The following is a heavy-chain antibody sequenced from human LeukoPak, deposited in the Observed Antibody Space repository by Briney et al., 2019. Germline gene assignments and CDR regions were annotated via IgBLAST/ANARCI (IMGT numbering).Heavy chain of an antibody. Sequence: SETLSLTCTVSGGSISSYYWNWIRQPPGRGLEWIGYIYYSGSTSYNPSLKSRVTISIDTSKNQFSLRLNSVTAADTAVYYCARGIVNNWFDPWGQGTLVTVSS. CDR3: ARGIVNNWFDP. D-gene: IGHD3-22*01. J-gene: IGHJ5*02. CDR1: GGSISSYY. CDR2: IYYSGST. V-gene: IGHV4-59*01.